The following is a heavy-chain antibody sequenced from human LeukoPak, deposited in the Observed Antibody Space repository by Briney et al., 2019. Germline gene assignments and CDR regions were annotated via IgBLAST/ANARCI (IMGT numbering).Heavy chain of an antibody. D-gene: IGHD2-2*02. V-gene: IGHV3-48*04. CDR2: ISSSSSTI. CDR1: GFTFSSYS. CDR3: AKYEYCSSTSCYSFDY. J-gene: IGHJ4*02. Sequence: GGSLRLSCAASGFTFSSYSMNWVRQAPGKGLEWVSYISSSSSTIYYADSVKGRFTISRDNAKNSLYLQMNSLRAEDTAVYYCAKYEYCSSTSCYSFDYWGQGTLVTVSS.